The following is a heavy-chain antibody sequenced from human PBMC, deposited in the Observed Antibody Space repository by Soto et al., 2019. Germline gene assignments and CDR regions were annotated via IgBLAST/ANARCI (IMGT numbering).Heavy chain of an antibody. J-gene: IGHJ3*02. CDR1: SGSISSSNW. Sequence: SETLSLTCAVSSGSISSSNWWSWVRQPPGKGLEWIGEIYHSGSTNYNPSLKSRVTISVDKSKNQFSLKLSSVTAADTAVYYCARAYNWNDVRGVFDIWGQGTMVTVSS. V-gene: IGHV4-4*02. D-gene: IGHD1-1*01. CDR3: ARAYNWNDVRGVFDI. CDR2: IYHSGST.